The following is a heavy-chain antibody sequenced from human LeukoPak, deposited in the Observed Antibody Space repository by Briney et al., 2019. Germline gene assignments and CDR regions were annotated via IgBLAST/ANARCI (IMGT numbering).Heavy chain of an antibody. Sequence: PGGSLRLSCAASGFTFSSYSMNWVRQAPGKGLEWVAVIWYDGSNKYYADSVKGRFTISRDNSKNTLYLQMNSLRAEDTAVYYCARDRDYYDSSGYYYGYFDYWGQGTLVTVSS. CDR1: GFTFSSYS. CDR2: IWYDGSNK. V-gene: IGHV3-33*08. D-gene: IGHD3-22*01. J-gene: IGHJ4*02. CDR3: ARDRDYYDSSGYYYGYFDY.